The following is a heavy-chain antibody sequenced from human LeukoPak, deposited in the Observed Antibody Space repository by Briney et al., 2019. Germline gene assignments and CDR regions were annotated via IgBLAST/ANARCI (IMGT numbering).Heavy chain of an antibody. Sequence: PSETLSLTCSVSGVSISTSTNYRAWIRQPPGKGLEWIGSMFYRGSTYYNPSLRSRVTISVDTSKNQFSLKLSSVTASDTAIFYCARQGGWGGAASLIEFWGQGTLVTVSS. D-gene: IGHD1-26*01. CDR3: ARQGGWGGAASLIEF. V-gene: IGHV4-39*01. J-gene: IGHJ4*02. CDR1: GVSISTSTNY. CDR2: MFYRGST.